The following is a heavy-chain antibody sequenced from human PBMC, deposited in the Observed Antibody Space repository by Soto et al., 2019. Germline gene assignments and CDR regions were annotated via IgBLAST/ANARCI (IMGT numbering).Heavy chain of an antibody. V-gene: IGHV3-30-3*01. CDR1: GFTFSSYA. J-gene: IGHJ4*02. CDR2: ISYDGSNK. CDR3: ARENLDGYNQSPTFDY. D-gene: IGHD5-12*01. Sequence: QVQLVESGGGVVQPGRSLSLSCAASGFTFSSYAMHWVRQAPGKGLEWVAVISYDGSNKYYADSVKGRFTISRDNSKNTLYLQMNSLRAEDTAVYYCARENLDGYNQSPTFDYWGQGTLVTVSS.